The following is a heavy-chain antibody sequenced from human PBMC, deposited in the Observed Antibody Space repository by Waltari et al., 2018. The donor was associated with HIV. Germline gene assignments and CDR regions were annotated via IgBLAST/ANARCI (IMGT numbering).Heavy chain of an antibody. J-gene: IGHJ4*02. Sequence: QVQLVQSGAEVKKPGSSLKVSCKASGGTFRSYAITCVRQAPGQGLEWMGGIIPIFGTANYAQKFQGRVTITADESTSTAYMELSSLRSEDTAVYYCASFYGSGSPFDYWGQGTLVTVSS. CDR2: IIPIFGTA. CDR3: ASFYGSGSPFDY. D-gene: IGHD3-10*01. V-gene: IGHV1-69*12. CDR1: GGTFRSYA.